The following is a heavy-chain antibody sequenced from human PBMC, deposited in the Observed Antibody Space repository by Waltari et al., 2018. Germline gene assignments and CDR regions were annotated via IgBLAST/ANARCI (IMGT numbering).Heavy chain of an antibody. Sequence: QVQLVQSGAEVKKPGSSVKVSCKASGGTFSSYAISWVRQAPGQGLERMGRIIPIFGTANYAQKFQGRVTITADKSTSTAYMELSSLRSEDTAVYYCARGDDYIWGSYRPFDYWGQGTLVTVSS. V-gene: IGHV1-69*08. J-gene: IGHJ4*02. CDR2: IIPIFGTA. CDR1: GGTFSSYA. CDR3: ARGDDYIWGSYRPFDY. D-gene: IGHD3-16*02.